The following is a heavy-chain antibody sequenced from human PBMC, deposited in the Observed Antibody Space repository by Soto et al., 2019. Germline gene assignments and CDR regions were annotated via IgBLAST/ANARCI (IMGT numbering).Heavy chain of an antibody. CDR2: IWYDGSNK. Sequence: GSLRLSCAASGFTFSSYGMHWVRQAPGKGLEWVAVIWYDGSNKYYADSVKGRFTISRDNSKNTLYLQMNSLRAEDTAVYYCATYYDFWSGYYPGYWGQGT. D-gene: IGHD3-3*01. CDR1: GFTFSSYG. J-gene: IGHJ4*02. CDR3: ATYYDFWSGYYPGY. V-gene: IGHV3-33*01.